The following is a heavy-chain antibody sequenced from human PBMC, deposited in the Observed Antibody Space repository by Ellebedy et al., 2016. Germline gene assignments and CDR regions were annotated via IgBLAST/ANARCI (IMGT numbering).Heavy chain of an antibody. CDR3: ARGTLGGAGVDY. D-gene: IGHD3-16*01. V-gene: IGHV4-30-4*01. CDR2: IYYSGST. J-gene: IGHJ4*02. CDR1: GGPISSGDYY. Sequence: SETLSLTXTVSGGPISSGDYYWSWIRQPPGKGLEWIGYIYYSGSTYYNPSLKSRVTISVDTSKNQFSLKLSSVTAADTAVYYCARGTLGGAGVDYWGQGTLVTVSS.